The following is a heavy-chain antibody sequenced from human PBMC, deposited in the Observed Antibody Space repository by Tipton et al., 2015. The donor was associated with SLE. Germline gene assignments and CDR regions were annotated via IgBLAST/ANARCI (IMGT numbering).Heavy chain of an antibody. CDR2: IYYSGST. D-gene: IGHD2-21*02. V-gene: IGHV4-31*03. J-gene: IGHJ4*02. CDR3: ARPPTYCGGDCYSFFDY. CDR1: GGSISSGGYY. Sequence: TLSLTCTVSGGSISSGGYYWSWIRQHPGKGLEWIGYIYYSGSTNYNPSLKSRVTISVDTSKNQFSLKLSSVTAADTAVYYCARPPTYCGGDCYSFFDYWGQGTLVTVSS.